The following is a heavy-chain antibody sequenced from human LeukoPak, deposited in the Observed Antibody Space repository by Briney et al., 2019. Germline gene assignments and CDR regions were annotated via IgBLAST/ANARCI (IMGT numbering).Heavy chain of an antibody. J-gene: IGHJ5*02. CDR2: IYHSGST. CDR3: ARDGLFGSNNWFDP. CDR1: GGSISGYY. Sequence: SETLSLTCSVSGGSISGYYWSWIRQPPGKGLEWIGYIYHSGSTVYNPSLKSRVTISVDTSKNQFSLKLSSVTAADTAVYYCARDGLFGSNNWFDPWGQGTLVTVSS. V-gene: IGHV4-59*01. D-gene: IGHD3-10*01.